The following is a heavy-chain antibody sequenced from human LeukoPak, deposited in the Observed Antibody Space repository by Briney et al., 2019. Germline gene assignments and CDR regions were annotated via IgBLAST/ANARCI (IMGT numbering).Heavy chain of an antibody. CDR3: ARGVTGLSYYYDDGGSEDAFDI. CDR2: ISAYNGNT. D-gene: IGHD3-22*01. J-gene: IGHJ3*02. V-gene: IGHV1-18*01. CDR1: GYTFTSYG. Sequence: GASVKVSCKASGYTFTSYGISWVRQAPGQGLEWMGWISAYNGNTNYAQKLQGRVTMTTDTSTSTAYMELSSLRSEDTAVYYCARGVTGLSYYYDDGGSEDAFDIWGQGTMVTVSS.